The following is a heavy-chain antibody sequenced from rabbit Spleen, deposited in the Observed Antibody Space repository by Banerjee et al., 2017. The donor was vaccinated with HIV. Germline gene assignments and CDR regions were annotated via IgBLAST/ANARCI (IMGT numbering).Heavy chain of an antibody. CDR1: GFTLSRYW. Sequence: EESGGDLVKPEGSLALTCTASGFTLSRYWICWVRQAPGKGLEWIACIDAGSSGSTYYASWAKGRFTISRTSSTTVTLQMTSLTAADTATYFCARDGAGGSYFALWGPGTLVTVS. V-gene: IGHV1S45*01. D-gene: IGHD8-1*01. CDR2: IDAGSSGST. J-gene: IGHJ4*01. CDR3: ARDGAGGSYFAL.